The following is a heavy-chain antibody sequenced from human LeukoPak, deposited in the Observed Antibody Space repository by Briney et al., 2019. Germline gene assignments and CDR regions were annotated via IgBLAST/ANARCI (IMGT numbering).Heavy chain of an antibody. Sequence: GGSLRLSCAASGFTFSSYAMHWVRQAPGKGLEWVAVISYDGSNKYYADSVKGRFTISRDNSKNTLYLQMNSLRAEDTAVYYCARGCGGDCSDYGMDVWGQGTTVTVSS. J-gene: IGHJ6*02. CDR1: GFTFSSYA. D-gene: IGHD2-21*02. CDR2: ISYDGSNK. CDR3: ARGCGGDCSDYGMDV. V-gene: IGHV3-30-3*01.